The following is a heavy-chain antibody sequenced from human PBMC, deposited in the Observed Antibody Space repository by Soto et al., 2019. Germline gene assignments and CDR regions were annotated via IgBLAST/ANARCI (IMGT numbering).Heavy chain of an antibody. J-gene: IGHJ4*01. Sequence: EVQLVESGGGLVQPGGSLRLSCAASGFTFSSYDMHWVRQVIGKGLEWVSGIGSGGDTYYPGSVKGRFTIARENAKYSFYLQMTSLRAGDTVIYYCAGAGAVAGTALDYWGQGTLVAVSS. CDR2: IGSGGDT. V-gene: IGHV3-13*04. CDR1: GFTFSSYD. D-gene: IGHD6-19*01. CDR3: AGAGAVAGTALDY.